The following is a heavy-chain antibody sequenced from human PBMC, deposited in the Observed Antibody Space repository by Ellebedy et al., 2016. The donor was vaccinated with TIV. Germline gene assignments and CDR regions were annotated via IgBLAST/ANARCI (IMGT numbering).Heavy chain of an antibody. V-gene: IGHV3-48*02. D-gene: IGHD3-10*01. CDR2: ISSAGHTI. CDR3: AGEGSGSHYYYYYYGMDV. CDR1: GFTFSSYS. J-gene: IGHJ6*02. Sequence: GESLKISCAASGFTFSSYSMNWVRQAPGKGLEWLSYISSAGHTIYYADSVKGRFTISRDNAKNSLYLQMNSLRDEDTAVYYCAGEGSGSHYYYYYYGMDVWGQGTTVTVSS.